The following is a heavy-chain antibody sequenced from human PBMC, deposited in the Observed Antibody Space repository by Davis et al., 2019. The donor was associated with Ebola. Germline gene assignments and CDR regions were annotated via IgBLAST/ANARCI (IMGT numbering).Heavy chain of an antibody. CDR2: INAGNGNT. J-gene: IGHJ6*02. CDR3: ARAAYYDFWSGYPAGMDV. CDR1: GYTFTSYA. Sequence: ASVKVSYKASGYTFTSYAMHWVRQAPGQRLEWMGWINAGNGNTKYSQKFQGRVTITRDTSASTAYMELSSLRSEDTAVYYCARAAYYDFWSGYPAGMDVWGQGTTVTVSS. V-gene: IGHV1-3*01. D-gene: IGHD3-3*01.